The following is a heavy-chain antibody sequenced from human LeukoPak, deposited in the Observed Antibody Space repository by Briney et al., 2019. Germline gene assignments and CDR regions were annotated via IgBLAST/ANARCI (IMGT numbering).Heavy chain of an antibody. D-gene: IGHD2-8*01. CDR1: GYTFTGYY. Sequence: ASVKVSCKASGYTFTGYYMHWVRQAPGQGLGWMGRINPNSGGTNYAQKFQGRVTMTRDTSISTAYMELSRLRSDDTAVYYCARDAVYAMNWFDPWGQGTLVTVSS. CDR2: INPNSGGT. CDR3: ARDAVYAMNWFDP. V-gene: IGHV1-2*06. J-gene: IGHJ5*02.